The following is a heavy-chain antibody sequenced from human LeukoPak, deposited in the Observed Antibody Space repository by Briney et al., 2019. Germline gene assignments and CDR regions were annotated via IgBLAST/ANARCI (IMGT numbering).Heavy chain of an antibody. CDR1: GFTFSTYT. CDR3: AKELRSHTGWPFEY. D-gene: IGHD5-12*01. J-gene: IGHJ4*02. Sequence: GGSLRLSCAASGFTFSTYTMTWVRHAPGRGLEWVSAISGSGGSTYYVDSVKGRFTISRDNSKNTVYLQMNSLAAEDTAVYYCAKELRSHTGWPFEYWGQGTLVTVSS. CDR2: ISGSGGST. V-gene: IGHV3-23*01.